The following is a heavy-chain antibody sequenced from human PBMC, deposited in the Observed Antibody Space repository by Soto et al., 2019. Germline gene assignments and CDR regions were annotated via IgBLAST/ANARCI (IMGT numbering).Heavy chain of an antibody. CDR2: ISPYTGNT. D-gene: IGHD3-16*01. V-gene: IGHV1-18*01. CDR3: VMIDNYVTPTPQDV. CDR1: GYIFVNYG. J-gene: IGHJ6*02. Sequence: QVQLVQYGDEMKEPGASVKVSCKASGYIFVNYGIAWVRQAPGQGLEWVGWISPYTGNTHSASKVQGRLTMTTDTSTSTAYMDLGSLTSDDTAVYYCVMIDNYVTPTPQDVWGQGTTVTVSS.